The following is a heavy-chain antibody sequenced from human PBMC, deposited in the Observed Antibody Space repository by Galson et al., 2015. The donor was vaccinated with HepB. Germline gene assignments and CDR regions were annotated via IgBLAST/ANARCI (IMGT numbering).Heavy chain of an antibody. CDR3: ARTVYFDI. CDR2: MNVNNGNT. V-gene: IGHV1-8*01. J-gene: IGHJ4*02. CDR1: GYSFTSHD. Sequence: SVKVSCKASGYSFTSHDINWVRQATGHGLEWMGWMNVNNGNTGYAPKFQGRVSMTMNTSISTAYLELFSPKSEDTAVYFCARTVYFDIWGQGTLVTVSS. D-gene: IGHD4-17*01.